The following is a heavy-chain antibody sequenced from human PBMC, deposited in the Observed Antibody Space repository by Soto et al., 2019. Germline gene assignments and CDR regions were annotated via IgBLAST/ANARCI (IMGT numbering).Heavy chain of an antibody. Sequence: GGSLRLSCAASGFTFSTYWMTWVRQAPGKGLEWVANIKQDGSEKYYVDSVKGRFTISRDNAKNSLYLQMNSLRAEDTAVYYCARGREGRLPAFDIRGQGIMVTVSS. D-gene: IGHD4-17*01. J-gene: IGHJ3*02. V-gene: IGHV3-7*01. CDR2: IKQDGSEK. CDR1: GFTFSTYW. CDR3: ARGREGRLPAFDI.